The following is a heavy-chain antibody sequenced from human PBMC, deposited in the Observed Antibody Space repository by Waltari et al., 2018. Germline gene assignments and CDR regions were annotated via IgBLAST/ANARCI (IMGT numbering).Heavy chain of an antibody. J-gene: IGHJ4*02. CDR3: ARPGAFVASRGNRFDY. CDR2: INHSGST. Sequence: QVQLQQWGAGLLKPSETLSLTCAVYGGSFSGSYWSWIRQPPGKGLEWIGEINHSGSTNYNPSLKSRVIISVETSKNQFSLKLSSVTAADTAVYFCARPGAFVASRGNRFDYWGQGTLVTVSS. D-gene: IGHD1-1*01. CDR1: GGSFSGSY. V-gene: IGHV4-34*01.